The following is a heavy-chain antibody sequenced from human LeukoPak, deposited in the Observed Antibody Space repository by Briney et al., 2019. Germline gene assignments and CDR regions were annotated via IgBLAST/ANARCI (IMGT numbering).Heavy chain of an antibody. J-gene: IGHJ4*02. Sequence: SQTLSLTCAVSGGSISSGGYSWSWIRQPPGKGLEWIGYIYHSGSTYYNPSLKSRVTISVDRSKNQFSLKLSSVTAADTAVYYCARGADYDFWSGPSNPSNFDYWGQGTLVTVSS. D-gene: IGHD3-3*01. CDR3: ARGADYDFWSGPSNPSNFDY. V-gene: IGHV4-30-2*01. CDR1: GGSISSGGYS. CDR2: IYHSGST.